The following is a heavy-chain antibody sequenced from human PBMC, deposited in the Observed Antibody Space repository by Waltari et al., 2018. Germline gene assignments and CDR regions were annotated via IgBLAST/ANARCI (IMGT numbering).Heavy chain of an antibody. CDR3: ANRGLDYGDQGKDY. D-gene: IGHD4-17*01. V-gene: IGHV3-23*03. Sequence: EVQLLESGGGSVQPGGSLRLSCAAAGFTFIPYAMTWISQAPGKGLEWVSLLYSDGTTYYADSVKGRFSVSRDNSKNTLYLQMNSLRVEDTAIYYCANRGLDYGDQGKDYWGQGTLVTVSS. CDR1: GFTFIPYA. CDR2: LLYSDGTT. J-gene: IGHJ4*02.